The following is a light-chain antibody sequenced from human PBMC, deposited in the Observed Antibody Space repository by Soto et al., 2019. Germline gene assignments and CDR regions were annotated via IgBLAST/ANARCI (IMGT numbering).Light chain of an antibody. Sequence: QSVLTQPPSASGTPGQRVTISCSGSSSNIGSNTVNWYQQLPGTAPTLLIYSNNQRPSGVPDRFSASNSGTSASLAISGLQSDDEADYYCASWDDSLNGVVFGGGTKVTVL. CDR1: SSNIGSNT. V-gene: IGLV1-44*01. CDR2: SNN. J-gene: IGLJ2*01. CDR3: ASWDDSLNGVV.